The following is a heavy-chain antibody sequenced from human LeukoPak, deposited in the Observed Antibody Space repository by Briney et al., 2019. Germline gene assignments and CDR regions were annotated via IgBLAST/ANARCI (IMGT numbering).Heavy chain of an antibody. Sequence: GGSLRLSCAASGFTFSSYWMHRVRQAPGKGLVWVSRINSDGSSTSYADSVKGRFTISRDNAKNTLYLQMNSLRAEDTAVYYCARERSSYSSSSGVGYYYYGMDVWGQGTTVTVSS. D-gene: IGHD6-6*01. CDR1: GFTFSSYW. J-gene: IGHJ6*02. CDR3: ARERSSYSSSSGVGYYYYGMDV. CDR2: INSDGSST. V-gene: IGHV3-74*01.